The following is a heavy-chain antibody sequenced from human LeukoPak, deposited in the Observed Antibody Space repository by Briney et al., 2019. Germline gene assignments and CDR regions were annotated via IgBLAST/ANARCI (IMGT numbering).Heavy chain of an antibody. CDR1: GYTFTSYG. CDR3: AGPLDYGSGSYSLYYYGMDV. J-gene: IGHJ6*02. CDR2: ISAYNGNT. Sequence: AASVKVSCKASGYTFTSYGISWVRQAPGQGLEWMGWISAYNGNTKYAQKLQGRVTMTTDTSTSTAYMELRSLRSDDTAVYYCAGPLDYGSGSYSLYYYGMDVWGQGTTVTVSS. V-gene: IGHV1-18*01. D-gene: IGHD3-10*01.